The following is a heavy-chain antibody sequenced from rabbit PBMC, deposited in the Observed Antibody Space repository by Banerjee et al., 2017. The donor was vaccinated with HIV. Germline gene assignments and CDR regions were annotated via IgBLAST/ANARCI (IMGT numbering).Heavy chain of an antibody. CDR3: ARVNAGSSGYPYYFNL. V-gene: IGHV1S40*01. Sequence: QSLEESGGDLVKPGASLTLTCTASGFTISSSYWICWVRQAPGKGLELIACIYTGSSGWTYYGSWAKGRFTISKTSSTTVTLQMTSLTAADTATYFCARVNAGSSGYPYYFNLWGPGTLVTVS. D-gene: IGHD1-1*01. CDR2: IYTGSSGWT. J-gene: IGHJ4*01. CDR1: GFTISSSYW.